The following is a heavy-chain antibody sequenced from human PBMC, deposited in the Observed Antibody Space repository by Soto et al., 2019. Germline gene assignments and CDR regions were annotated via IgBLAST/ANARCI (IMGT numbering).Heavy chain of an antibody. CDR3: EREAWGYYDSSGPTDLGNWFDP. CDR2: IYYSGST. D-gene: IGHD3-22*01. V-gene: IGHV4-31*03. CDR1: GGSISSGGYY. J-gene: IGHJ5*02. Sequence: QVQLQESGPGLVKPSQTLSLTCTVSGGSISSGGYYWSWIRQHPGKGLEWIGYIYYSGSTYYNPFLNSRVTISVETSKNQYSLKLSFVTAADTAVYYCEREAWGYYDSSGPTDLGNWFDPWGQGTLVTVSS.